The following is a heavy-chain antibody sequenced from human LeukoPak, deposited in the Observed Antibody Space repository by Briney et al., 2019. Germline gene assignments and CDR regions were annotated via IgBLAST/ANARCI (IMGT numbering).Heavy chain of an antibody. CDR1: GFTFSSYW. Sequence: GRSLRLSCAASGFTFSSYWMHWVRQAPGKGLVWVSHINTDGSSTTYADSVKGRFTISRDNAKNTLYLQMNSLRAEDTAVYYCARWGRYGAGDYWGQGTLVTVSS. CDR3: ARWGRYGAGDY. V-gene: IGHV3-74*01. J-gene: IGHJ4*02. D-gene: IGHD3-16*01. CDR2: INTDGSST.